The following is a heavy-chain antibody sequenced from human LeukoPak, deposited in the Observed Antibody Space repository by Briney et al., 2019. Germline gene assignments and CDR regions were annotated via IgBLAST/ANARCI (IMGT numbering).Heavy chain of an antibody. V-gene: IGHV4-59*01. J-gene: IGHJ4*02. CDR3: ARVTGYMIEDYFDY. Sequence: SETLSLTCTVSGGSIGRYYWSWIRQSPGKGLEWIGYIYYSGSTNYNPSLKSRVTISVDTSKNQFSLKLRSVTAADTAVYYCARVTGYMIEDYFDYWGQGILVTVSS. CDR1: GGSIGRYY. CDR2: IYYSGST. D-gene: IGHD3-9*01.